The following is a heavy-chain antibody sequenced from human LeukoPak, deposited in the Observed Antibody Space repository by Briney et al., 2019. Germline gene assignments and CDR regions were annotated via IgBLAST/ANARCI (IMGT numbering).Heavy chain of an antibody. V-gene: IGHV4-59*01. CDR3: ARVPTPDSSGPNWFDP. CDR2: IYYSGST. D-gene: IGHD3-22*01. Sequence: PSETLSLTCTVSGGSISSYYWSWIRQPPGKGLEWIGYIYYSGSTNYNPSLKCRVTIPVDTSKNQFSLKLSSVTAADTAVYYCARVPTPDSSGPNWFDPWGQGTLVTVSS. J-gene: IGHJ5*02. CDR1: GGSISSYY.